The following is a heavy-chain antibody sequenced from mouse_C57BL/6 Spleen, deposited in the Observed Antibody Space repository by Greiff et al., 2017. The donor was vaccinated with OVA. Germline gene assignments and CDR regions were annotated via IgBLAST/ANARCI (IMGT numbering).Heavy chain of an antibody. Sequence: VQLQQSGAELVKPGASVKLSCTASGFNITDYYMHWVKQRTEQGLEWIGRIDPEDGETKYDPKFQGKATITADTSSNTAYLQISSLTSEDTAVYDGARSEGYDGSCVADWGKGTLVTVSA. CDR3: ARSEGYDGSCVAD. J-gene: IGHJ3*01. V-gene: IGHV14-2*01. CDR2: IDPEDGET. D-gene: IGHD2-2*01. CDR1: GFNITDYY.